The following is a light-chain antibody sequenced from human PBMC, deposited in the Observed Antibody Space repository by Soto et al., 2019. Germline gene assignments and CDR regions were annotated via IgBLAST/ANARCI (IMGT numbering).Light chain of an antibody. Sequence: VMTQSPDSLAVSLGERATINCKSSQSVFYSPTNQNYLAWYQQKPGQPPKLLIYWASTRESGVPDPFSGSRSGTDFTLTISSLQAEDVAVYYCQQYYSTPMYTFGQGTKLEIK. J-gene: IGKJ2*01. CDR3: QQYYSTPMYT. V-gene: IGKV4-1*01. CDR1: QSVFYSPTNQNY. CDR2: WAS.